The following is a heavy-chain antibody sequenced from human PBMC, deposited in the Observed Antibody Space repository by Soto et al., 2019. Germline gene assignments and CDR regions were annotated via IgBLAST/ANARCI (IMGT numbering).Heavy chain of an antibody. CDR2: INSDGSST. J-gene: IGHJ3*02. D-gene: IGHD6-13*01. CDR3: ARFSGAAAAGSDDAFDI. CDR1: GFTFSSYW. V-gene: IGHV3-74*01. Sequence: EVQLVESGGGLVQPGGSLRLSCAASGFTFSSYWMHWVRQAPGKGLVWVSRINSDGSSTSYADSVKGRFTISRDNAKNTLYLQMNSLRAEDTAVYYCARFSGAAAAGSDDAFDIWGQGTMVTVSS.